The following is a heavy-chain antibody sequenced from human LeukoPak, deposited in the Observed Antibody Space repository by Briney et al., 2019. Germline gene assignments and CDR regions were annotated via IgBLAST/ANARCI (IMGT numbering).Heavy chain of an antibody. V-gene: IGHV4-59*01. CDR1: GGSISSYY. D-gene: IGHD2-21*02. CDR3: ARVVVTASQIPNWFDP. J-gene: IGHJ5*02. CDR2: IYYGGST. Sequence: SETLSLTCTVSGGSISSYYWSWIRQPPGKGLEWIGYIYYGGSTNYNPSLKSRVTISVDTSKNQFSLKLSSVTAADTAVYYCARVVVTASQIPNWFDPWGQGTLVTVSS.